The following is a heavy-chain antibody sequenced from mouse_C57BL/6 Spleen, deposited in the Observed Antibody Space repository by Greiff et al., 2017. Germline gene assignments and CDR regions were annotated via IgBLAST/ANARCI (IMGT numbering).Heavy chain of an antibody. J-gene: IGHJ2*01. CDR1: GYTFTSYW. CDR3: ARRDGNYVVDY. Sequence: QVQLQQPGAELVMPGASVKLSCKASGYTFTSYWMHWVKQRPGQGLEWIGELDPSDSYTNYNQQFKGKSTLTVDKSSSTAYMQLSSLTSEDSAVYYCARRDGNYVVDYWGQGTTLTVSS. CDR2: LDPSDSYT. V-gene: IGHV1-69*01. D-gene: IGHD2-1*01.